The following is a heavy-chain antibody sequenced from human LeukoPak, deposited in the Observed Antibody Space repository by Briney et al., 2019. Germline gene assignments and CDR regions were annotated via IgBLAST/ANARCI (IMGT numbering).Heavy chain of an antibody. V-gene: IGHV3-11*03. CDR2: ISYSSSHT. J-gene: IGHJ4*02. Sequence: GGSLRLSCAASGFTFSDYHMSWIRQAPGKGLEWVSYISYSSSHTNYADSVKGRFTISRDNAKNSLYLQMNSLRAEDTAVYYCARHIMGARLDYWGQGTLVTVSS. CDR1: GFTFSDYH. CDR3: ARHIMGARLDY. D-gene: IGHD1-26*01.